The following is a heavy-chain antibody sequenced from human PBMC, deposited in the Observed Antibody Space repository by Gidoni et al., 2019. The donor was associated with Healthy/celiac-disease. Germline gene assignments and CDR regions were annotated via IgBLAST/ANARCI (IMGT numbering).Heavy chain of an antibody. V-gene: IGHV3-21*01. J-gene: IGHJ4*02. CDR1: GFSFSSYS. D-gene: IGHD6-13*01. CDR3: ARGFRQQLAAADY. Sequence: VQLVESGGGLVKHGGSLRLSSAASGFSFSSYSMNWVRQAPGKGLEWVSSISSSSSYIYYADSVKGRFTISRDNAKNSLYLQMNSLRAEDTAVYYCARGFRQQLAAADYWGQGTLVTVSS. CDR2: ISSSSSYI.